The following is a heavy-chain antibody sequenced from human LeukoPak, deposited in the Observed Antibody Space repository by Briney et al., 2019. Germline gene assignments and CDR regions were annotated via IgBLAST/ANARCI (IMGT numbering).Heavy chain of an antibody. D-gene: IGHD1-26*01. CDR1: GFTFSTYA. CDR2: IGGSSTSL. J-gene: IGHJ3*02. CDR3: ARESGGDLGEAFDI. V-gene: IGHV3-21*01. Sequence: PGGSLRLSCAASGFTFSTYAMNWVRQAPGEGLEWVSSIGGSSTSLYHADSLKGRFTISRDNAKNSLYLQLNSLRAEDTAVYYCARESGGDLGEAFDIWGQGTMVTVSS.